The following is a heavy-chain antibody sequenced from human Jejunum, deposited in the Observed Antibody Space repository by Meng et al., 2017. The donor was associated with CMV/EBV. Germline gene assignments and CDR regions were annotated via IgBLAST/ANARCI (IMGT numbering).Heavy chain of an antibody. D-gene: IGHD6-13*01. CDR3: ARDLYGSIAAAGSLDY. CDR2: INPNSGGT. Sequence: GYTFTGYYMHWVRQAPGQGLEWMGWINPNSGGTNYAQKFQGRVTMTRDTSISTAYMELSRLRSDDTAVYYCARDLYGSIAAAGSLDYWGQGTLVTVSS. V-gene: IGHV1-2*02. CDR1: GYTFTGYY. J-gene: IGHJ4*02.